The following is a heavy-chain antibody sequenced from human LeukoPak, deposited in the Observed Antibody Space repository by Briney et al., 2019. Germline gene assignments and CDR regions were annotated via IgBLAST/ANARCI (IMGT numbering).Heavy chain of an antibody. CDR3: ARGPLFGEFKGFDP. CDR1: GFSFDEYG. CDR2: INWNGGST. J-gene: IGHJ5*02. V-gene: IGHV3-20*01. D-gene: IGHD3-10*01. Sequence: PGGSLRLSCAASGFSFDEYGMSWVRQAPGKGLEWASGINWNGGSTGYADSVKGRFTISRDNAKKSLYLQMNSLRAEDTALYHCARGPLFGEFKGFDPWGLGTLVTVSS.